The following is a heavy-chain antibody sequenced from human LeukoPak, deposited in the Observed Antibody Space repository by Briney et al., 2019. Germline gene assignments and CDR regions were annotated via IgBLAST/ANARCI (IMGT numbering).Heavy chain of an antibody. CDR3: PREGDYGRPFIDY. V-gene: IGHV4-30-4*08. D-gene: IGHD4/OR15-4a*01. J-gene: IGHJ4*02. Sequence: SETLSLTCTVSGGSISSGDYYWSWIRQPPGKGPEWIGYIYYSGSTYYNPSLKSRVTISVDTSKNQFSLRLSSVTAADTAVYYFPREGDYGRPFIDYGGRDPLAPVSS. CDR1: GGSISSGDYY. CDR2: IYYSGST.